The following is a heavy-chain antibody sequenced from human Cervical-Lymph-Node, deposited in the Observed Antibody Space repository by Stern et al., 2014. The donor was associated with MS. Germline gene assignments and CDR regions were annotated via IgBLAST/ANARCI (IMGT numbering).Heavy chain of an antibody. Sequence: QVQLVQSGADVKKPGSSVRVSCKASGDISWLRQAPGQGLEYMGGIIRTVGPTHYTHRLQGRLTINGDESTNTTYMELSSLRSDDTAVYYCARGAGDNWFDPWGQGTLVSVSS. CDR1: GD. V-gene: IGHV1-69*01. D-gene: IGHD3-10*01. CDR2: IIRTVGPT. J-gene: IGHJ5*02. CDR3: ARGAGDNWFDP.